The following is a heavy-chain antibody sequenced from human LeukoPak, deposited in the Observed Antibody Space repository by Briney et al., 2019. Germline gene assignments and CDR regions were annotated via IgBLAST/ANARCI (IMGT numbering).Heavy chain of an antibody. V-gene: IGHV4-39*07. CDR2: INHSGST. D-gene: IGHD3-22*01. CDR1: GGSISTSSYY. CDR3: ARGRYYYDSSGYYRWSYYFDY. J-gene: IGHJ4*02. Sequence: SETLSLTCTVSGGSISTSSYYWSWIRQPPGKGLEWIGEINHSGSTNYNPSLKSRVTISVDTSKNQFSLKLSSVTAADTAVYYCARGRYYYDSSGYYRWSYYFDYWGQGTLVTVSS.